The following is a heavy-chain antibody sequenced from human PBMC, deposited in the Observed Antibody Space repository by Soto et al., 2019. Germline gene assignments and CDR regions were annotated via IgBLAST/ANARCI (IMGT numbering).Heavy chain of an antibody. CDR1: GFTFSNAW. Sequence: EVQLVESGGGLVKPWGSLRLSCAASGFTFSNAWMTWVRQAPGKGLEWVGRIKSKTDGGTADYAAPVKGRFTISRDDSKNTLYLQMNSLKTEDTAMYYCATGRFSSSLYFDYWGQGTLVTVSS. D-gene: IGHD6-6*01. J-gene: IGHJ4*02. CDR2: IKSKTDGGTA. V-gene: IGHV3-15*01. CDR3: ATGRFSSSLYFDY.